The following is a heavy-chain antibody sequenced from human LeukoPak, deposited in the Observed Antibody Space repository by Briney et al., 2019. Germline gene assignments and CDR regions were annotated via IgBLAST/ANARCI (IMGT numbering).Heavy chain of an antibody. J-gene: IGHJ2*01. CDR3: AVAGNNESDL. CDR2: INHSGST. CDR1: GGSFSGYY. D-gene: IGHD6-19*01. Sequence: SETLSLTCAVYGGSFSGYYWSWIRQPPGKGLVWIGEINHSGSTNYNPSLKSRVTISVDTSKNQFSLKLSSVTAADTAVYYCAVAGNNESDLWGRGTLVTVSS. V-gene: IGHV4-34*01.